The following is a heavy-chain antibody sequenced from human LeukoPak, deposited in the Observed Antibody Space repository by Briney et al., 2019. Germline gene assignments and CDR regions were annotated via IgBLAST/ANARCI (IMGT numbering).Heavy chain of an antibody. D-gene: IGHD2-15*01. CDR1: GDSVSSNSAA. Sequence: SQTLSLTCAISGDSVSSNSAAWNWIRQSPSRGLEWLGRTYYRSKWYNDYAVSVKSRITINPDTSKNQFSLQLSSVTPEDTAVYYCARGRPNCSGGSCYSKGFDYWGQGTLVTVSS. V-gene: IGHV6-1*01. CDR3: ARGRPNCSGGSCYSKGFDY. J-gene: IGHJ4*02. CDR2: TYYRSKWYN.